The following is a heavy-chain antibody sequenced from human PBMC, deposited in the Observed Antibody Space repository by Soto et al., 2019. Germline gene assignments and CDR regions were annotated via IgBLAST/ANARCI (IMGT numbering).Heavy chain of an antibody. J-gene: IGHJ4*02. CDR1: GFSLSTSGVG. CDR3: AHGGRYSSLFDY. D-gene: IGHD6-19*01. Sequence: SGPTLVNPTQTLTLTCTFSGFSLSTSGVGVGWIRQPPGKALEWLALIYWNDDKRYSPSLKSRLTITKDTSKNQVVLTMTNMDPVDTATYYCAHGGRYSSLFDYWGQGTLVTVSS. CDR2: IYWNDDK. V-gene: IGHV2-5*01.